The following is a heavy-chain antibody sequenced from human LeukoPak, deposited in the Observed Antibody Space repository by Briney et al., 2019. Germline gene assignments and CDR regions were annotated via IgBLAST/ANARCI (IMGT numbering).Heavy chain of an antibody. V-gene: IGHV1-8*01. CDR2: MNPNSGNT. CDR1: GYTFTSYD. D-gene: IGHD6-13*01. J-gene: IGHJ5*02. Sequence: ASVKVSCKASGYTFTSYDINWVRQATGQGLEWMGWMNPNSGNTGYAQKFQGRVTMTRNTSISTAYMELSSLRSEDTAVYYCAREIEGAPRQLVPNWFDPWGQGTLVTVSS. CDR3: AREIEGAPRQLVPNWFDP.